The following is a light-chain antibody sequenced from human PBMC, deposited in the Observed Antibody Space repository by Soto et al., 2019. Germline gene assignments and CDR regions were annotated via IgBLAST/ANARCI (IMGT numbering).Light chain of an antibody. V-gene: IGLV2-8*01. CDR1: SSDVGGYNF. CDR2: EVS. J-gene: IGLJ2*01. Sequence: QSALTQSPSASGSPGQSVTISCTGTSSDVGGYNFVSWYQQHPGKAPKLMIYEVSKRPSGGPDRFSGSKSGNTASLTVSGLQAEDEADYYCSSYAGRNNLLFGGGTKLTVL. CDR3: SSYAGRNNLL.